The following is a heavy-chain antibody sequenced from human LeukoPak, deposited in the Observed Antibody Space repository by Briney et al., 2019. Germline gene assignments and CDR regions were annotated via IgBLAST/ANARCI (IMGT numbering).Heavy chain of an antibody. V-gene: IGHV4-61*02. CDR2: IYASGNT. Sequence: SQTLSLTCSVSGASVSTTAYFWNWIRQPAGKGLEWIGRIYASGNTHYNPSLKSRVTMSLDTSKNQFSLSMNSVTAADSAVYYCARHMGLGYTYFYPYFDYWGQGTLVTVSS. D-gene: IGHD1-1*01. J-gene: IGHJ4*01. CDR1: GASVSTTAYF. CDR3: ARHMGLGYTYFYPYFDY.